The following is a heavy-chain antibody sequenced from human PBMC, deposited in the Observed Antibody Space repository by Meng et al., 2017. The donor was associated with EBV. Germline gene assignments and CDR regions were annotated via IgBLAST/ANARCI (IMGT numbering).Heavy chain of an antibody. CDR1: GYTFTSYD. V-gene: IGHV1-8*01. J-gene: IGHJ5*02. D-gene: IGHD3-3*01. Sequence: QVEWVQSGAAVKKPGASVKVSCKASGYTFTSYDINWVRQATGQGLEWMGWMNPNSGNTGYAQKFQGRVTMTRNTSISTAYMELSSLRSEDTAVYYCARGVGTIFGVVIKNWFDPWGQGTLVTVSS. CDR2: MNPNSGNT. CDR3: ARGVGTIFGVVIKNWFDP.